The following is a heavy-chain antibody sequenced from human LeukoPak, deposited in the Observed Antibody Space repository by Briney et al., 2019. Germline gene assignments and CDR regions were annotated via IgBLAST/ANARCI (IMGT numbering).Heavy chain of an antibody. D-gene: IGHD6-13*01. CDR2: ISGSGGST. V-gene: IGHV3-23*01. CDR3: AKDLIAAAGFAEYFQH. J-gene: IGHJ1*01. CDR1: GFTFSSYS. Sequence: GGSLRLSCAASGFTFSSYSMNWVRQAPGKGLEWVSAISGSGGSTYYADSVKGRFTISRDNSKNTLYLQMNSLRAEDTAVYYCAKDLIAAAGFAEYFQHWGQGTLVTVSS.